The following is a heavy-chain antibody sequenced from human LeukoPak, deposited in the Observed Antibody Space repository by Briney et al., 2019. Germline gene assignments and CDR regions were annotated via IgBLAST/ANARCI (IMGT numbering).Heavy chain of an antibody. CDR2: IYSGGST. CDR3: ARLSGWSFFLDY. V-gene: IGHV3-53*01. D-gene: IGHD6-19*01. Sequence: GGSLRLSCAASGFTVSSNYMGWVRRAPGKGLEWVSVIYSGGSTYYADSVKGRFTISRDNSKNTLYLQMNSLRAEDTAVYYCARLSGWSFFLDYWGQGTLVTVSS. J-gene: IGHJ4*02. CDR1: GFTVSSNY.